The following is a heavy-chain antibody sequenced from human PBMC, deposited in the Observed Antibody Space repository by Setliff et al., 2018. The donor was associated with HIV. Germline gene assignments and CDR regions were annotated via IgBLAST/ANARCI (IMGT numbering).Heavy chain of an antibody. J-gene: IGHJ4*02. CDR3: ARGLSFYDPGGFDY. CDR2: IYNSAST. Sequence: SETLSLTCAVYGGSISTDYWTWIRQPPGKGLEWIGYIYNSASTSYNPSLKSRVTISVDTSKNQFSLKLSSVTAADTAVYYCARGLSFYDPGGFDYWGQGTLVTVSS. D-gene: IGHD3-22*01. V-gene: IGHV4-4*09. CDR1: GGSISTDY.